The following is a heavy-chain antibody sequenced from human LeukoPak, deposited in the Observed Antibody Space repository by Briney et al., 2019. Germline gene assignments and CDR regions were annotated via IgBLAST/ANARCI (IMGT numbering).Heavy chain of an antibody. CDR1: GYTFSNYG. V-gene: IGHV1-18*01. J-gene: IGHJ5*02. D-gene: IGHD6-25*01. CDR3: ARVYQRGDYNYLDP. Sequence: GASVKVSCKASGYTFSNYGLSWVRQAPGQGLEWMGWISAYNGDTTFAQNVQDRLTLTTDTSTSTGYMELRSLRSDDTAIYFCARVYQRGDYNYLDPWGQGTLVTVSS. CDR2: ISAYNGDT.